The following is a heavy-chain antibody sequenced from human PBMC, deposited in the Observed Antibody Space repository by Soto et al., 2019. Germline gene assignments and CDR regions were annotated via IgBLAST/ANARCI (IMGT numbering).Heavy chain of an antibody. Sequence: GASVKVSCKASGYSFTSYGYSWVRQAPGQGLEWMGWISAYNGDTKYAQKFQGRVTMTTGTSTSTAYMELRSLISDDTAAYYRARDAVGATCTYASGIWGQGTLVTVSS. CDR1: GYSFTSYG. V-gene: IGHV1-18*01. CDR2: ISAYNGDT. D-gene: IGHD1-26*01. J-gene: IGHJ4*03. CDR3: ARDAVGATCTYASGI.